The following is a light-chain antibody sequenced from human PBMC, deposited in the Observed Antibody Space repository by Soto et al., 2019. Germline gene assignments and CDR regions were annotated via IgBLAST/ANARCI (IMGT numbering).Light chain of an antibody. J-gene: IGLJ2*01. V-gene: IGLV1-51*02. Sequence: QSVLTQPPSVSAAPGQRVTISCSGTSSNIGSNSVSWYQQLPGTAPKPLIYENHKRPSGIPDRFSGSKSDTSATLDITGLQTGDEADYYCATWDRSLSAGVFGGGTKLTVL. CDR2: ENH. CDR3: ATWDRSLSAGV. CDR1: SSNIGSNS.